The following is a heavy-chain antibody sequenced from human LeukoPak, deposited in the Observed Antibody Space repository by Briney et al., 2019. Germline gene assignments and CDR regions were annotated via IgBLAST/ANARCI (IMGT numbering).Heavy chain of an antibody. D-gene: IGHD3-3*01. CDR2: MNPNSGNT. J-gene: IGHJ4*02. CDR3: ARGGYDFWSGSLPFDY. V-gene: IGHV1-8*03. CDR1: GYTFTSYD. Sequence: ASVKVSCKASGYTFTSYDINWVRQATGQGLEWMGWMNPNSGNTGYAQKFQGRVTITRNTSISTAYMELSSLRSEDTAVYYCARGGYDFWSGSLPFDYWGQGTLVTVSS.